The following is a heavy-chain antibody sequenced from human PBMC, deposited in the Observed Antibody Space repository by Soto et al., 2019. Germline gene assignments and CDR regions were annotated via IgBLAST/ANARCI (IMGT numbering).Heavy chain of an antibody. Sequence: LKISCKGSGYSFTSYWIAWVRQMPGKGLEWMGIIYPGDSDTRYSPSFQGQVTISADKSISTAYLQWSSLKASDTAIYYCARQPRYCSSTSCYNWFDPWGQGTLVTVSS. J-gene: IGHJ5*02. V-gene: IGHV5-51*01. CDR3: ARQPRYCSSTSCYNWFDP. CDR1: GYSFTSYW. CDR2: IYPGDSDT. D-gene: IGHD2-2*01.